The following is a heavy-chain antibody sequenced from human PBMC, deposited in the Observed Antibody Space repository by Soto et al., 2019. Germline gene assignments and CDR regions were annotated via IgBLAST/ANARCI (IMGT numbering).Heavy chain of an antibody. CDR3: ARGADIEATPRDAFDT. CDR1: GYSISSGYY. V-gene: IGHV4-38-2*01. D-gene: IGHD5-12*01. J-gene: IGHJ3*02. Sequence: SETLSLTCAVSGYSISSGYYWGWIRQPPGKGLEWIGSIYHSGNTYYNPSLKSRVTISLDTSKTQFSLKLSSVTAADTAVYYCARGADIEATPRDAFDTWGQGTMVTVSS. CDR2: IYHSGNT.